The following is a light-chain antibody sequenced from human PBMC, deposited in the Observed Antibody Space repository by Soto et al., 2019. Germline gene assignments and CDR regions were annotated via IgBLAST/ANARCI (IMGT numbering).Light chain of an antibody. V-gene: IGLV2-14*01. J-gene: IGLJ1*01. CDR3: GSYTTSRTLV. Sequence: QSVLTQPASVSGSPGQSITISCTGTSSDVGGYNYVSWYQQHPGKAPKLMIYEVTNRPSGVSNRFSGSKSGSTASLTISGLQAEDEADYYCGSYTTSRTLVLGTGTKVTVL. CDR1: SSDVGGYNY. CDR2: EVT.